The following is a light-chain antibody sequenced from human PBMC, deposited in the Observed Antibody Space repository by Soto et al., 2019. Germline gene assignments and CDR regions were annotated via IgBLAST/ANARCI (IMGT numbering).Light chain of an antibody. Sequence: QSALTQPPSASGSPGQSVTISCTGTSSDVDGCNFVSWYQQHPGKAPKLIIYQVNKRPSGVPDRFSGSKAGNTASLTVSGLQAEDEADYYCAAWDDSLVVFGGGTKLTVL. CDR3: AAWDDSLVV. V-gene: IGLV2-8*01. CDR1: SSDVDGCNF. J-gene: IGLJ2*01. CDR2: QVN.